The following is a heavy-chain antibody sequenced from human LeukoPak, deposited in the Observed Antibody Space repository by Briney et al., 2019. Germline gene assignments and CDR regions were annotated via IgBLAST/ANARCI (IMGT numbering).Heavy chain of an antibody. CDR3: EGGIVVVPAAIPDAFDI. D-gene: IGHD2-2*01. J-gene: IGHJ3*02. V-gene: IGHV4-39*01. Sequence: ASETLSLTCTVSGGYISSSSYYWGWIRQPPGKGLEWIGSIYYGVSTYYNPSLKSRVTISVDTSKNQFSLKLVSVTAAATAVYYCEGGIVVVPAAIPDAFDIWGQGTMVTVSS. CDR1: GGYISSSSYY. CDR2: IYYGVST.